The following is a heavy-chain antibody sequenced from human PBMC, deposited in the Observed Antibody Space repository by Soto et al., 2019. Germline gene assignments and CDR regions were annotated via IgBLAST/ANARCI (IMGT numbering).Heavy chain of an antibody. CDR1: GFTFISYA. Sequence: EVQLVESGGGLVQPGGSLRLSCAASGFTFISYAMHWVRQAPGKGLEYVSVITSNGGNTDYASSVKGRFTISRDNSKNTLYLQMGSLRAEDMAVYYCARRIPFGYGMDVWGQGTTVTVSS. CDR3: ARRIPFGYGMDV. V-gene: IGHV3-64*01. CDR2: ITSNGGNT. D-gene: IGHD2-21*01. J-gene: IGHJ6*02.